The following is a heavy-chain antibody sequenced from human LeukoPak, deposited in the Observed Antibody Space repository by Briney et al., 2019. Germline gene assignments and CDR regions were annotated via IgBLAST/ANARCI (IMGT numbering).Heavy chain of an antibody. D-gene: IGHD6-19*01. V-gene: IGHV3-48*01. CDR2: IISSSSTI. J-gene: IGHJ4*02. CDR1: GFTFSSYS. CDR3: ARGRGWTLKIDY. Sequence: PGGSLRLSCAASGFTFSSYSMNWVRQAPGEGLEWVSYIISSSSTIYYADSVKGRFTISRDNPKNSLYLQMNSLRAEDTAVYYCARGRGWTLKIDYWGQGTLVTVSS.